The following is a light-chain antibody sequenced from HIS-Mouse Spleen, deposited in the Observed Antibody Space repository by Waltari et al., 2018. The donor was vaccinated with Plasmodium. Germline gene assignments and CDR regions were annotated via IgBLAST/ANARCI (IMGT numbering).Light chain of an antibody. CDR3: QQGS. V-gene: IGKV1-13*02. Sequence: AIQLTQATSSLSASFGDRVTITCRASQVISSALAWYQQKPGKAPKLLIYDASSLESGVPSRFSGSGSGTDFTLTISSLQPEDFATYYCQQGSFGGGTKVEIK. CDR1: QVISSA. J-gene: IGKJ4*01. CDR2: DAS.